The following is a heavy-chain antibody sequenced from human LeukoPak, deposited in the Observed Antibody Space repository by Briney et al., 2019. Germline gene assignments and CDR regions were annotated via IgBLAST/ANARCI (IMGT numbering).Heavy chain of an antibody. V-gene: IGHV3-23*01. CDR1: GFTFSSYA. D-gene: IGHD3-22*01. CDR3: ARENYSDSRSLDI. CDR2: ISGSGGST. J-gene: IGHJ3*02. Sequence: GGSLRLSCAASGFTFSSYAMSWVRQAPGKGLEWVSAISGSGGSTYYADSVKGRFTIYRDNAKNTLYLQMNSLRAEDTAVYYCARENYSDSRSLDIWGQGTMVTVSS.